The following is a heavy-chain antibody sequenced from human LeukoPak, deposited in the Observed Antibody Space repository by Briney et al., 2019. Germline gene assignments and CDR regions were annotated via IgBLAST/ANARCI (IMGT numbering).Heavy chain of an antibody. Sequence: PGGSLRLSCASSGLAFSNYWMSWVGQAPGKGLEWVANINQGGNEKYYLNSVKGRFTISRDNAKNSLYLQMNSLRTDDTDIYYCVRDGSGYDYWGQGTLVTVSS. V-gene: IGHV3-7*05. J-gene: IGHJ4*02. CDR3: VRDGSGYDY. CDR2: INQGGNEK. CDR1: GLAFSNYW. D-gene: IGHD6-19*01.